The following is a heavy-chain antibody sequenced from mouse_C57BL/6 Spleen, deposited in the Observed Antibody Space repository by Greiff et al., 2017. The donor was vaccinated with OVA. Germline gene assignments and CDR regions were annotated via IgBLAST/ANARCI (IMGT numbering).Heavy chain of an antibody. CDR2: IDPSDSYT. CDR3: ARRGEFTTVVAPYYFDY. J-gene: IGHJ2*01. CDR1: GYTFTSYW. D-gene: IGHD1-1*01. Sequence: QVQLQQPGAELVRPGTSVKLSCKASGYTFTSYWMHWVKQRPGQGLEWIGVIDPSDSYTNYNQKFKGKATLTVDTSSSTAYMQLSSLTSEDSAVYYCARRGEFTTVVAPYYFDYWGQGTTLTVSS. V-gene: IGHV1-59*01.